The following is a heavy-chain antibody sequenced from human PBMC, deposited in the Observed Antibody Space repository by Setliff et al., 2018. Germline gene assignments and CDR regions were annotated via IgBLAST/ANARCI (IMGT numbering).Heavy chain of an antibody. V-gene: IGHV1-69*10. Sequence: SVKVSCKASGGTFSSYAISWVRQAPGQGLEWMGGIIPSDGGSAFAQKFQGRLTMTRDTSTGTVYMELSGLTSEDTAVYYCATDMVYWGQGTLVTVSS. CDR3: ATDMVY. CDR2: IIPSDGGS. J-gene: IGHJ4*02. D-gene: IGHD3-10*01. CDR1: GGTFSSYA.